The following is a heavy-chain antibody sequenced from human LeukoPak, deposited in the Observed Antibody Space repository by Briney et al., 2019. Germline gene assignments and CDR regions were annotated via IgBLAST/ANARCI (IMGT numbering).Heavy chain of an antibody. CDR2: INHSGST. V-gene: IGHV4-34*01. D-gene: IGHD3-22*01. CDR3: ARASWPIYYDSSYLDY. J-gene: IGHJ4*02. Sequence: PSETLSLTCAVYGGSFSASYWSLIRQPPGKGLEWIGEINHSGSTNYNPSLKSRVTISVDTSKNQFSLKLSSVTAADTAVYYCARASWPIYYDSSYLDYWGQGTLVTVSS. CDR1: GGSFSASY.